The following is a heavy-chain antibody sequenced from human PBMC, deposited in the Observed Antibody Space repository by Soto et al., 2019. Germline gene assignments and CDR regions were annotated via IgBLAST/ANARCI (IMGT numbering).Heavy chain of an antibody. Sequence: GGSLRLSCAASGFTGSRNYMSWVRQAPGKGLEWVSVIYSGGSTYYADSVKGRFTISRDNSKNTLYLQMNSLRAEATAVYYCARDGNYGGKQSWGQGTLVPVSP. CDR3: ARDGNYGGKQS. CDR1: GFTGSRNY. J-gene: IGHJ5*02. CDR2: IYSGGST. V-gene: IGHV3-66*01. D-gene: IGHD2-15*01.